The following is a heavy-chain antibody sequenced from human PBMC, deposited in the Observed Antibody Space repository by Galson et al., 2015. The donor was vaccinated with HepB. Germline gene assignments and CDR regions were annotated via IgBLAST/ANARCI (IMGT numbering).Heavy chain of an antibody. V-gene: IGHV3-66*01. CDR2: IYSGGST. CDR1: GFTVSSNY. CDR3: ARDTIFGVVITEDAFDI. D-gene: IGHD3-3*01. Sequence: SLRLSCAASGFTVSSNYMSWVRQAPGKGLEWVSVIYSGGSTYYADSVKGRFTISRDNSKNTLYLQMNSLRAEDTAVYYCARDTIFGVVITEDAFDIWGQGTMVTVSS. J-gene: IGHJ3*02.